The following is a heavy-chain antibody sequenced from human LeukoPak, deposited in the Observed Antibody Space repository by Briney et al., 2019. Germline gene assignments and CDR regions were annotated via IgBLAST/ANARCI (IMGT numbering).Heavy chain of an antibody. CDR3: ARAGRTLFDY. CDR2: ISYDGSNK. CDR1: GFIFSSYA. V-gene: IGHV3-30-3*01. D-gene: IGHD1-14*01. J-gene: IGHJ4*02. Sequence: GSSLRLSCAASGFIFSSYAMHWVRQAPDKGLEWLALISYDGSNKYYADSVKGRFTISRDNAKNSLYLQMNSLRAEDTAVYYCARAGRTLFDYWGQGTLVTVSS.